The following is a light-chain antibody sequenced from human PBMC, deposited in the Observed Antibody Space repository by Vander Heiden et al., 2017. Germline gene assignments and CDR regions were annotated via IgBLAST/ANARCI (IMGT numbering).Light chain of an antibody. Sequence: QSALTQPPSASGSSGQSVTISCTGTSSDVGGYDYVSWYQQHPGKAPRLMIYEVSKRPSGVPDRFSGSKSGNTASLTVSGLQAEDEADYYCSSYAGSNNLVFGGGTK. CDR3: SSYAGSNNLV. CDR2: EVS. J-gene: IGLJ2*01. CDR1: SSDVGGYDY. V-gene: IGLV2-8*01.